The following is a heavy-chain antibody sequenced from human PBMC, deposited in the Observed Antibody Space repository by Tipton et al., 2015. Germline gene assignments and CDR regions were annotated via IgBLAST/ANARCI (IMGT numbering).Heavy chain of an antibody. V-gene: IGHV3-23*01. Sequence: GSLRLSCAASGFTFGSYAMSWVRQAPGKGLEWVSGISGSGVSTFYADSVKGRVTISRDNSKNTLYLQMNSLRAEDTGEYYCAKGGARDGDYEFDCWGQGTLVTVSS. J-gene: IGHJ4*02. D-gene: IGHD4-17*01. CDR3: AKGGARDGDYEFDC. CDR1: GFTFGSYA. CDR2: ISGSGVST.